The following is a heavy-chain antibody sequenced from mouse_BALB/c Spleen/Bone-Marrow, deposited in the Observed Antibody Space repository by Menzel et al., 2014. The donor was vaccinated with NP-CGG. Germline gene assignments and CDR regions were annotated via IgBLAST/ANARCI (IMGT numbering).Heavy chain of an antibody. D-gene: IGHD1-1*01. CDR1: GYTFTSYW. Sequence: QVQLQQSGAELVKPGASVKLSCKASGYTFTSYWMHWVKQRPGQGLEWIGEIDPSDSDANYNQKFKGKATLTVDKSSTTAYMQLSSLTSEDSAVYYCARRNYYGSHYWYFDVWGAGTTVTVSS. CDR3: ARRNYYGSHYWYFDV. CDR2: IDPSDSDA. J-gene: IGHJ1*01. V-gene: IGHV1-69*02.